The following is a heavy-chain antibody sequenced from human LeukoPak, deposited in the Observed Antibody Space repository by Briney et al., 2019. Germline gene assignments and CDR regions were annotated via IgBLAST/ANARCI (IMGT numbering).Heavy chain of an antibody. V-gene: IGHV3-30*02. CDR2: IRFDGTTT. Sequence: GRSLRLSWAASGFTVSNSGMDWVRQAPGKGLQWVAFIRFDGTTTYYADSVKGRFTISRDNSKNTLYLQMNSLRPEDTAVYYCAKDRGYSSSYFDYWGQGTLVTVSS. J-gene: IGHJ4*02. CDR3: AKDRGYSSSYFDY. D-gene: IGHD6-6*01. CDR1: GFTVSNSG.